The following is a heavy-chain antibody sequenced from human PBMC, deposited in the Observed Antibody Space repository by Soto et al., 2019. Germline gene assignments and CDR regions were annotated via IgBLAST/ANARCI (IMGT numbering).Heavy chain of an antibody. Sequence: GGSLRLSCAASGFTFSSYAMSWVRQAPGKGLEWVSAISGSGGSTYYADSVKGRFTINPDTSKNQFSLQLNSVTPEDTAVYYCARDPSPYYYDSSGYYRYYYGMDVWGQGTTVTVSS. CDR2: ISGSGGST. D-gene: IGHD3-22*01. CDR1: GFTFSSYA. J-gene: IGHJ6*02. V-gene: IGHV3-23*01. CDR3: ARDPSPYYYDSSGYYRYYYGMDV.